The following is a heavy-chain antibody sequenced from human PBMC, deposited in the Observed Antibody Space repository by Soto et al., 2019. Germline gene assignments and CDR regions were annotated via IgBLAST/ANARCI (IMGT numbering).Heavy chain of an antibody. CDR2: INSDGSGT. D-gene: IGHD6-6*01. V-gene: IGHV3-74*01. CDR1: GFTFSSHW. CDR3: ARDLGIAARNYYYYGMDV. J-gene: IGHJ6*02. Sequence: PGGSLRLSCAASGFTFSSHWMHWVRQAPGKGLVWVSRINSDGSGTSYADSVKGRFTISRDNSKNTLYLQMNSLRDEDTAVYYCARDLGIAARNYYYYGMDVWGQGTTVTVSS.